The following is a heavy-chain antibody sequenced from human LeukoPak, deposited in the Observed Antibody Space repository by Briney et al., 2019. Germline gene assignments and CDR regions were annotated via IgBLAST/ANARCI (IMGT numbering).Heavy chain of an antibody. CDR1: GFTFSSYE. Sequence: PGGSLRLSCAASGFTFSSYEMNWVRQAPGKGLEWVSAISGSGGSTYYADSVKGRFTISRDNSKNTLYPQMNSLRAEDTAVYYCASDDGSGSYCDYWGQGTLVTVSS. CDR2: ISGSGGST. CDR3: ASDDGSGSYCDY. J-gene: IGHJ4*02. V-gene: IGHV3-23*01. D-gene: IGHD3-10*01.